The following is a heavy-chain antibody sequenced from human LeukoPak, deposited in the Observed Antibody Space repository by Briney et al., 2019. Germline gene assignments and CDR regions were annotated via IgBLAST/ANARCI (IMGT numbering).Heavy chain of an antibody. CDR3: AKDRRPDGVYDLDY. Sequence: RASLRLSCAASGFIFSNYAMNWVRQAPGKGLEWVSFIYSGGGTKYADSVRGRFTISRDNSRNTLYLQMSSLRSEDTAVYYCAKDRRPDGVYDLDYWGQGTLVTVSS. D-gene: IGHD5/OR15-5a*01. V-gene: IGHV3-23*01. CDR2: FIYSGGGT. J-gene: IGHJ4*02. CDR1: GFIFSNYA.